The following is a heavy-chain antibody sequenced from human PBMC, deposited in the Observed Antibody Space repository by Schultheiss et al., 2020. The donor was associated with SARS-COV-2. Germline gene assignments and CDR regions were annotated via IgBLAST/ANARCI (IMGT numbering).Heavy chain of an antibody. CDR1: GGSISRGGNS. Sequence: SQTLSLTCVVSGGSISRGGNSWSWIRQPPGKALEWIGYIEYSGSTYYNPSLKSRVTISVDTSKNQFSLKLSSVTAADTAVYYCARQAVVVLGWFDPWGQGTLVTVSS. V-gene: IGHV4-30-2*03. CDR2: IEYSGST. J-gene: IGHJ5*02. D-gene: IGHD2-15*01. CDR3: ARQAVVVLGWFDP.